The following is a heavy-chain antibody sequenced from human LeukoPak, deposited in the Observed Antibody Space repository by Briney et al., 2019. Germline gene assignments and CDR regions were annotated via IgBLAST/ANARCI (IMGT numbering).Heavy chain of an antibody. D-gene: IGHD6-13*01. V-gene: IGHV4-61*01. CDR2: IYNSGST. CDR1: GGSVSSDNYY. CDR3: ARGSFSSSWYIFDP. J-gene: IGHJ5*02. Sequence: PSETLSLTCTVTGGSVSSDNYYWSWIRQPPGKGLEWIGYIYNSGSTNYSPSLKTRVTMSADTSKNQLSLKLSAVTAADTAVYYCARGSFSSSWYIFDPWGQGALVTVSS.